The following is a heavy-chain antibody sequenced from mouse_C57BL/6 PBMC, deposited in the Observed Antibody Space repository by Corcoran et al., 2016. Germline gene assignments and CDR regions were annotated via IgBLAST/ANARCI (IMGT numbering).Heavy chain of an antibody. CDR2: INPNNGGT. CDR3: ARIYDGYYDYYAMDY. D-gene: IGHD2-3*01. J-gene: IGHJ4*01. V-gene: IGHV1-18*01. CDR1: GYTFTDYN. Sequence: EVQLQQSGPELVKPGASVKIPCKASGYTFTDYNMDWVKQSHGKSLEWIGDINPNNGGTIYNQKFKVKATLTVDKSSSTAYMELRSLTSEDTAVYYCARIYDGYYDYYAMDYWGQGTSVTVSS.